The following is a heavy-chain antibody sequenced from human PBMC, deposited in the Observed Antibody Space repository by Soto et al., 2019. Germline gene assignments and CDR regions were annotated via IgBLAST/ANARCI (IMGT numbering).Heavy chain of an antibody. CDR3: VKDTMVKQY. CDR2: ISAGGGGT. J-gene: IGHJ4*02. Sequence: GGSLRLSCAASGFTFSNYGMSWVRQAPGKGLEWASAISAGGGGTYYADSVKGRFTISRDNSKNTLFLQMNSLRAEDTAVYYCVKDTMVKQYWGQGTLVTVSS. D-gene: IGHD3-10*01. V-gene: IGHV3-23*01. CDR1: GFTFSNYG.